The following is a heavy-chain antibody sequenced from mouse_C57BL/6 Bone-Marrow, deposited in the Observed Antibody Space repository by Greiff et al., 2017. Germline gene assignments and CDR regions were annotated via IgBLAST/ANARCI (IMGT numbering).Heavy chain of an antibody. CDR1: GFNIKDDY. Sequence: EVKLMESGAELVRPGASVKLSCTASGFNIKDDYMHWVKQRPEQGLEWIGWIDPENGDTEYASKLQGKATLTADTSSNTAYLQLSSLTSEDTDVYYCTTEGVTTVVDYWGQGTTLTVSS. D-gene: IGHD1-1*01. V-gene: IGHV14-4*01. CDR3: TTEGVTTVVDY. J-gene: IGHJ2*01. CDR2: IDPENGDT.